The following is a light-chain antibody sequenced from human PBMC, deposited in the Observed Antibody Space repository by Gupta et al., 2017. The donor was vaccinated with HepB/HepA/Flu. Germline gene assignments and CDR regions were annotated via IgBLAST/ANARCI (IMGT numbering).Light chain of an antibody. CDR3: AAWDNSRSGYV. CDR2: NDV. V-gene: IGLV1-47*02. J-gene: IGLJ1*01. Sequence: QSVLTQPPSASGTPGQRVTISCSGSSSNVGRDNVYWYQQLPGTAPNLLIYNDVRRPSGVPARFSGSKSGTSAALATSGLRAEDEADYYCAAWDNSRSGYVFGTGTWVTVL. CDR1: SSNVGRDN.